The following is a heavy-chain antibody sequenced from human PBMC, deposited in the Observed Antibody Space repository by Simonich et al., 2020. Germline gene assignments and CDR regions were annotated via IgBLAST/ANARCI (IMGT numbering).Heavy chain of an antibody. Sequence: EVQLVESGGGLVQPGGSLRLSCAASGFTFSSYWMSWVRQAPGKGLEWVANIKQDERRKDYVDAVKGRFTISRDNAKNSLYLQMNSLRAEDTAVYYCARDREVYGSGSYYNYWGQGTLVTVSS. CDR3: ARDREVYGSGSYYNY. CDR1: GFTFSSYW. D-gene: IGHD3-10*01. CDR2: IKQDERRK. V-gene: IGHV3-7*01. J-gene: IGHJ4*02.